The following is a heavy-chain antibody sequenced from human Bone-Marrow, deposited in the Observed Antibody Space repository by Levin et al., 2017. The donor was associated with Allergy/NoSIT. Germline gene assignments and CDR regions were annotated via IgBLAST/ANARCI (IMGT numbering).Heavy chain of an antibody. Sequence: GGSLRLSCAASGFTFSSYAMSWVRQAPGKGLEWVSAISGSGGSTYYADSVKGRFTISRDNSKNTLYLQMNSLRAEDTAVYYCAKARPPHPRLYGSGSLVPDYFDYWGQGTLVTVSS. CDR2: ISGSGGST. CDR3: AKARPPHPRLYGSGSLVPDYFDY. V-gene: IGHV3-23*01. CDR1: GFTFSSYA. J-gene: IGHJ4*02. D-gene: IGHD3-10*01.